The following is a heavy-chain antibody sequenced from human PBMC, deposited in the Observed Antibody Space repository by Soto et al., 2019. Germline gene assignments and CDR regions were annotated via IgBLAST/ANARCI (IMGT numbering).Heavy chain of an antibody. V-gene: IGHV4-34*01. CDR2: INHSGST. J-gene: IGHJ4*02. CDR1: GGSFSGYY. D-gene: IGHD5-18*01. CDR3: ARGHGGYSYIDY. Sequence: PSETLSLTCAVYGGSFSGYYWSWIRQPPGKGLEWIGEINHSGSTNYNPSLESRVTISVDTSKNQFSLKLSSVTAADTAVYYCARGHGGYSYIDYWGQGTLVTVSS.